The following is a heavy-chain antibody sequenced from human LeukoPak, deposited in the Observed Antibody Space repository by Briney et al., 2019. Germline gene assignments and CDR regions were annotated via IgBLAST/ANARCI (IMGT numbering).Heavy chain of an antibody. CDR1: GGSFSGYY. D-gene: IGHD3-22*01. J-gene: IGHJ4*02. V-gene: IGHV4-34*09. CDR2: INHSGST. Sequence: SETLSLTCAVYGGSFSGYYWSWIRQPPGKGLEWIGEINHSGSTNYNPSLKRRVTISVDTSKNQFSLKLSSVTAADTAVYYCAGASYYYDSSGYLDYWGQGTLVTVSS. CDR3: AGASYYYDSSGYLDY.